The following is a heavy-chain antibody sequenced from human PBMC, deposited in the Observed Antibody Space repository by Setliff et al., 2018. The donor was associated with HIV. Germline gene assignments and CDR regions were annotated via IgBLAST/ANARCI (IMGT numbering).Heavy chain of an antibody. CDR2: IYPGDADT. D-gene: IGHD2-2*01. CDR3: ATPISITSGSAFDY. V-gene: IGHV5-51*01. J-gene: IGHJ4*02. CDR1: GYSFTSYW. Sequence: LGESLKISCKGSGYSFTSYWIAWVRRTPGKGLEWMGIIYPGDADTRYSPSFQGQVTISADKSTSTAYLQWTSLKASDTAMYYCATPISITSGSAFDYWGQGTLVTVSS.